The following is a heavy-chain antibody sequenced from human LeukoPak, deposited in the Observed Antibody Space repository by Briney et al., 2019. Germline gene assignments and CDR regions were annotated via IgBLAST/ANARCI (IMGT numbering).Heavy chain of an antibody. V-gene: IGHV3-23*01. CDR3: AKDLEYDFWSGTYDY. CDR1: GFTFSSYA. J-gene: IGHJ4*02. D-gene: IGHD3-3*01. CDR2: ISGSGGST. Sequence: GGSLRLSCAASGFTFSSYAMSWVRQAPGKGLEWVSAISGSGGSTYYADSVKGRFTISRDKSKNTLYLQMNSLRAEDTAVYYCAKDLEYDFWSGTYDYWGRGTLVTVSS.